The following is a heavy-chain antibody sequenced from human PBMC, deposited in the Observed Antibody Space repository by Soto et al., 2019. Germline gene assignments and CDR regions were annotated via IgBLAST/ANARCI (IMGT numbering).Heavy chain of an antibody. CDR3: ASDGSEYGMDV. CDR1: GFTFSSYG. V-gene: IGHV3-33*01. J-gene: IGHJ6*02. D-gene: IGHD2-2*03. CDR2: IWYDGSNK. Sequence: QVQLVESGGGVVQPGRSLRLSCAASGFTFSSYGMHWVRQAPGKGLEWVAVIWYDGSNKYYADSVKGRFTISRDNSKNTLYLQMNSLRAEDTAVYYCASDGSEYGMDVWGQGTTVTVSS.